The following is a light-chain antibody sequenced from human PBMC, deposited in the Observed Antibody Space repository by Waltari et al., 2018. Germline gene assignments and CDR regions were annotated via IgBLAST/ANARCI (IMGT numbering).Light chain of an antibody. CDR1: VLAEKY. V-gene: IGLV3-27*01. J-gene: IGLJ2*01. CDR3: HAAADNNWF. Sequence: YDLTQPSSVSVSPGQTAPITCSGVVLAEKYARWFPQKPDQAPTLILYKETWRPAGIPERFSGSTSGSTVTLTIRGALPEDEADYHCHAAADNNWFFGGGTKLTVL. CDR2: KET.